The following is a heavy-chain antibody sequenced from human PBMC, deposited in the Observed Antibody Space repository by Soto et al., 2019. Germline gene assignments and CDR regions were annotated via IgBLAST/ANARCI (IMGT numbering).Heavy chain of an antibody. D-gene: IGHD2-15*01. V-gene: IGHV3-23*01. CDR2: VSGSGDSS. Sequence: GGSLRLSCAASGFTFSAYAMTWVRQAPGKGLEWVSTVSGSGDSSYYTDSVKGRFTISRDNSMNTLYLQMSSLRAEDTAVYYCAKGHPQYCSVGTCHGVIYYFDHWGQGTLVTVSS. CDR3: AKGHPQYCSVGTCHGVIYYFDH. J-gene: IGHJ4*02. CDR1: GFTFSAYA.